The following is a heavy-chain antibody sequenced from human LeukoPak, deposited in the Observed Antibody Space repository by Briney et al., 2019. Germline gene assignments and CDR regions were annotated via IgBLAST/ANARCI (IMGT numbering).Heavy chain of an antibody. CDR1: GGSISSYY. V-gene: IGHV4-59*01. Sequence: SETLSLTCTVSGGSISSYYWSWIRQSPGKGLECIGCIHYTGSTNYNPSLKSRVTISVETSKNQFSLKLKSVTAADTAVYYCARGGYYGSGNDFRFDPWGQGTLVTVSS. J-gene: IGHJ5*02. CDR2: IHYTGST. D-gene: IGHD3-10*01. CDR3: ARGGYYGSGNDFRFDP.